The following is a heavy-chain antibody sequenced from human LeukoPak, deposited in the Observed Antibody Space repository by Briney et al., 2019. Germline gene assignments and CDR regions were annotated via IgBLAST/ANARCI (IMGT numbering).Heavy chain of an antibody. D-gene: IGHD3-16*01. V-gene: IGHV3-48*04. Sequence: GGSLRLSCAASRFTFSSYAMSWVRQAPGKGLEWVSYISSSGSTIYYADSVKGRFTISRDNAKNSLYLQMNSLRAEDTAVYYCARQRFGQYFDYWGQGTLVTVSS. J-gene: IGHJ4*02. CDR3: ARQRFGQYFDY. CDR1: RFTFSSYA. CDR2: ISSSGSTI.